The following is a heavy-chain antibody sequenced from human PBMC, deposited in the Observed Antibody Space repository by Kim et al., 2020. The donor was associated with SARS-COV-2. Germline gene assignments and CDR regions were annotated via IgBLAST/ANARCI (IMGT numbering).Heavy chain of an antibody. CDR1: GFTFSSYA. J-gene: IGHJ6*02. CDR2: ISYDGSNK. V-gene: IGHV3-30*04. Sequence: GGSLRLSCAASGFTFSSYAMHWVRQAPGKGLEWVAVISYDGSNKYYADSVKGRFTISRDNSKNTLYLQMNSLRAEDTAVYYCALGYCSGGSCYSWVRNRREYGMDVWGQGTTVTVSS. D-gene: IGHD2-15*01. CDR3: ALGYCSGGSCYSWVRNRREYGMDV.